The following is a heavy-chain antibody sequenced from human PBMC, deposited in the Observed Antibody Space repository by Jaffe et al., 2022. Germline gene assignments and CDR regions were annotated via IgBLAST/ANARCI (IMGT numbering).Heavy chain of an antibody. CDR1: GFTFSSYW. J-gene: IGHJ3*02. V-gene: IGHV3-7*05. CDR3: ARDPLYGGNSGAHAFDI. D-gene: IGHD4-17*01. Sequence: EVQLVESGGGLVQPGGSLRLSCAASGFTFSSYWMSWVRQAPGKGLEWVANIKQDGSEKYYVDSVKGRFTISRDNAKNSLYLQMNSLRAEDTAVYYCARDPLYGGNSGAHAFDIWGQGTMVTVSS. CDR2: IKQDGSEK.